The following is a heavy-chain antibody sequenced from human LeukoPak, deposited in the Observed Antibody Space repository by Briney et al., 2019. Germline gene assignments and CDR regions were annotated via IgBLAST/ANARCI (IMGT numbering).Heavy chain of an antibody. Sequence: GGSLRLSCAASGFTFSSYSMNWVRQAPGKGLEWVSSISSSSSYIYYADSVKGRFTISRDNAKNSLYLQVNSLRAEDTAVYYCARGRYSGSYLDYWGQGTLVTVSS. D-gene: IGHD1-26*01. J-gene: IGHJ4*02. CDR3: ARGRYSGSYLDY. V-gene: IGHV3-21*01. CDR1: GFTFSSYS. CDR2: ISSSSSYI.